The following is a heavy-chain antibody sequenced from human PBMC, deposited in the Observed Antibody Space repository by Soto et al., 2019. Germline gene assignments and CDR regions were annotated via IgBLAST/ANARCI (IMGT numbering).Heavy chain of an antibody. CDR1: GYSFSGYY. V-gene: IGHV1-18*04. CDR3: ARDRENYDFWSGYFTGYYYYYGMDV. CDR2: IYANNETT. J-gene: IGHJ6*02. D-gene: IGHD3-3*01. Sequence: ASVKVSCKASGYSFSGYYIRWVRQAPGQGPEWLGWIYANNETTNSAQKFQGRVTMTTDTSTSTAYMELRSLRSDDTAVYYCARDRENYDFWSGYFTGYYYYYGMDVWGQGTTVTVSS.